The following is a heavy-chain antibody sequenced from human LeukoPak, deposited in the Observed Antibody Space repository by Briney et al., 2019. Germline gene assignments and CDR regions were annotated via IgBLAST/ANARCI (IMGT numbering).Heavy chain of an antibody. Sequence: SETLSLTCTVSGGSISSYYWSWIRQPAGKGLEWIGRIYTSGSTSYNPSLKSRVTMSVDTSKNQFSLKLSSVTAADTAVYYCARGPNLITMRIGDAFDIWGQETMVTISS. CDR2: IYTSGST. CDR1: GGSISSYY. J-gene: IGHJ3*02. CDR3: ARGPNLITMRIGDAFDI. D-gene: IGHD3-22*01. V-gene: IGHV4-4*07.